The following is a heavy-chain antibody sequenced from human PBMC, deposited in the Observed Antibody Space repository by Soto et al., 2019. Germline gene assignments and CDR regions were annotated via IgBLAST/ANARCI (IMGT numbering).Heavy chain of an antibody. D-gene: IGHD6-13*01. CDR2: ISSSSSYI. J-gene: IGHJ6*02. CDR3: ARDRWAAAGFYGMDV. CDR1: GFTFSSYS. Sequence: PGGSLRLSCAASGFTFSSYSMNWVRQAPGKGLEWVSSISSSSSYIYYADSVKGRFTISRGNAKNSLYLQMNSLRAEDTAVYYCARDRWAAAGFYGMDVWGQGTTVTVSS. V-gene: IGHV3-21*01.